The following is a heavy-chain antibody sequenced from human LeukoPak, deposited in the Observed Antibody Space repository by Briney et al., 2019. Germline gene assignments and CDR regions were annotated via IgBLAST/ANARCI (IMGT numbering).Heavy chain of an antibody. CDR3: ARDRDIVLMVYAAPFDY. V-gene: IGHV1-18*01. D-gene: IGHD2-8*01. CDR2: ISAYNGNT. Sequence: ASVKVSCKASGYTFTSYGISWVRQAPGQGLEWMGWISAYNGNTNYAQKLQGRVTMTTDTSTSTAYMELRSLRSDDTAVYHCARDRDIVLMVYAAPFDYWGQGTLVTVSS. J-gene: IGHJ4*02. CDR1: GYTFTSYG.